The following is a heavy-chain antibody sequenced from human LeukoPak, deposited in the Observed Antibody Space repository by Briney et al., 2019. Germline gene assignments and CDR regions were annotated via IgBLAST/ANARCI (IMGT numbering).Heavy chain of an antibody. Sequence: SETLSLTCTVSGGSISSYYWSWIRQPPGKGLEWIGYIYYSGSTNYNPSPKSRITISVDTSKNQFSPKLSSVTAADTAVYYCARGDYGDYPFDYWGQGTLVTVSS. J-gene: IGHJ4*02. V-gene: IGHV4-59*01. D-gene: IGHD4-17*01. CDR1: GGSISSYY. CDR3: ARGDYGDYPFDY. CDR2: IYYSGST.